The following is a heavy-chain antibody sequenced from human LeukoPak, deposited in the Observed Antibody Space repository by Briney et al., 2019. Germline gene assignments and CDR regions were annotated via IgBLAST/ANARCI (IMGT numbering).Heavy chain of an antibody. J-gene: IGHJ4*02. D-gene: IGHD2-21*01. CDR1: GFTFGDYT. CDR3: TSSVRGGGDCFDH. CDR2: IRSKGFGGTT. Sequence: GGSLRLSCTTSGFTFGDYTMSWVRQAPGKGLEWVGFIRSKGFGGTTNYAASVKGRFTVSRDDSQSIAYLQMDSLSTEDTAVYYCTSSVRGGGDCFDHWGQGTLVTVSS. V-gene: IGHV3-49*04.